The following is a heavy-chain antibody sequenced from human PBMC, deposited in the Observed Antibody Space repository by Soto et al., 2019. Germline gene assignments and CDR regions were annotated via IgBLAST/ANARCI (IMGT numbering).Heavy chain of an antibody. CDR3: ATIRPTPAFDP. V-gene: IGHV3-7*01. Sequence: EVQLVESGGGLVQTGGSLRLSCAASGFTFSNYWMSWVRQAPGKGLESVANIKPDGSEKYYADSVKVRFTISRDNAKSSLFLQMNSLRVEDTAVYYCATIRPTPAFDPWGQGTLVTVSS. CDR1: GFTFSNYW. CDR2: IKPDGSEK. J-gene: IGHJ5*02. D-gene: IGHD2-15*01.